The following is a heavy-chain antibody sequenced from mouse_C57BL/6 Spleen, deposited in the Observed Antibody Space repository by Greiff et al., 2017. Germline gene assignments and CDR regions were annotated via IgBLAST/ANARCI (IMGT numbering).Heavy chain of an antibody. CDR2: IRNKANNHAT. CDR1: GFTFSDAW. D-gene: IGHD2-3*01. Sequence: EVKLVESGGGLVQPGGSMKLSCAASGFTFSDAWMDWVRQSPEKGLEWVAEIRNKANNHATYYAESVKGRFTISRDDSKSSVYLQMNSLRAEDTSIYYCTGVTTLYYYAMDYWGQGTSVTVSS. V-gene: IGHV6-6*01. J-gene: IGHJ4*01. CDR3: TGVTTLYYYAMDY.